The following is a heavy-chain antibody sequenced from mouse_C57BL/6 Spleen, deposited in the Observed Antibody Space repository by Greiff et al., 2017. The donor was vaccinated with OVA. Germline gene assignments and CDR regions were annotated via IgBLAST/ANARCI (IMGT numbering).Heavy chain of an antibody. CDR3: ARFGGLGGIRAWFAY. CDR2: INPSSGYT. J-gene: IGHJ3*01. V-gene: IGHV1-4*01. D-gene: IGHD1-1*01. Sequence: QVQLQQSGAELARPGASVKMSCKASGYTFTSYTMHWVKQRPGQGLEWIGYINPSSGYTKYNQKFKDEATLTADKSSSTAYMQLSSLTSEDSAVYYCARFGGLGGIRAWFAYWGQGTLVTVSA. CDR1: GYTFTSYT.